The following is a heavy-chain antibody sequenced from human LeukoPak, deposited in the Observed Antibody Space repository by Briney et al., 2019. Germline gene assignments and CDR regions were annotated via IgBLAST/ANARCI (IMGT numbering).Heavy chain of an antibody. CDR3: ARDAISSGRRVRGVIGNWFDP. J-gene: IGHJ5*02. CDR1: GYTFTGYY. CDR2: INPNSGGT. D-gene: IGHD3-10*01. Sequence: ASVKVSCKASGYTFTGYYMHWVRQAPGQGLEWMGWINPNSGGTNYAQKFQGRVTMTRDTSISTAYMELSRLRSDDTAAYYCARDAISSGRRVRGVIGNWFDPWGQGTLVTVSS. V-gene: IGHV1-2*02.